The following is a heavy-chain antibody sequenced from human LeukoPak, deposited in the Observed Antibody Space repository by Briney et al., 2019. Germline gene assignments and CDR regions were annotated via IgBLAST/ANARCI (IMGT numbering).Heavy chain of an antibody. CDR1: GYTFTSYG. Sequence: ASVKVSCKASGYTFTSYGISWVRQAPGQGLEWMGWISAYNGNTNYAQKLQGRVTMTTDTSTSTAYMELRSLRSDDTAVYYCARDRSTMIVVSSLFDYWGQGTLVTVSS. CDR3: ARDRSTMIVVSSLFDY. CDR2: ISAYNGNT. J-gene: IGHJ4*02. D-gene: IGHD3-22*01. V-gene: IGHV1-18*01.